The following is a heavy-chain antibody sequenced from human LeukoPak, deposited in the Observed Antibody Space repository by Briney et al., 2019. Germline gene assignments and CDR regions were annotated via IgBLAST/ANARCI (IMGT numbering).Heavy chain of an antibody. CDR1: GYTFTGYY. CDR3: ARVGTEILTGYLY. CDR2: INPNSGDT. D-gene: IGHD3-9*01. Sequence: ASVEVSCKASGYTFTGYYVHWGRQAPGQGNELKGWINPNSGDTNYARKFQGRVTMTRDTSISTAYTELSSLRSDDEAVYFCARVGTEILTGYLYWGQGTLVTVS. V-gene: IGHV1-2*02. J-gene: IGHJ4*02.